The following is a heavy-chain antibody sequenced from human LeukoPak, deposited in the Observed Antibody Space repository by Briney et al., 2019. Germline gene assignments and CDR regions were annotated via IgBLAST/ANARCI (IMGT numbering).Heavy chain of an antibody. Sequence: ASVKVSCNVSGYTFTDYSIHWLQQAPGKGLEWLGLVNPGDDETIYSEKFQGRITMTADTSTDTAFMELSSLRSEDTAIYYCAAAPPGFGELNGGDYWGQGTLVTVSS. D-gene: IGHD3-10*01. CDR3: AAAPPGFGELNGGDY. J-gene: IGHJ4*02. V-gene: IGHV1-69-2*01. CDR1: GYTFTDYS. CDR2: VNPGDDET.